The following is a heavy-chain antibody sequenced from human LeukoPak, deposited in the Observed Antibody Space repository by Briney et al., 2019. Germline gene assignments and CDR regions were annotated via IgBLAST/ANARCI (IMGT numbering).Heavy chain of an antibody. Sequence: GGSLRLSCAASGFTFSSYSMNWVRQAPGKGLEWVSYISSSSSTIYYADSVKGRFTISRDNAKNSPYLQMNSLRAEDTAVYYCARSQYSGYDGDAFDIWGQGTMVTVSS. CDR2: ISSSSSTI. D-gene: IGHD5-12*01. V-gene: IGHV3-48*04. J-gene: IGHJ3*02. CDR1: GFTFSSYS. CDR3: ARSQYSGYDGDAFDI.